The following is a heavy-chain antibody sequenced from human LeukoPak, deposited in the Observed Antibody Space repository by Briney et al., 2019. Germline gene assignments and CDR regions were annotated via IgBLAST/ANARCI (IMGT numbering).Heavy chain of an antibody. CDR2: ICHSGST. V-gene: IGHV4-38-2*01. D-gene: IGHD3-22*01. J-gene: IGHJ4*02. CDR3: ARASSALPDY. CDR1: GYSISSGYY. Sequence: SETLSLTCAVSGYSISSGYYWGWIRQPPGKGLEWIGSICHSGSTYYNPSLKSRVTISVDTSKNQFSLKLSSVTAADTAVYYCARASSALPDYWGQGTLVTVSS.